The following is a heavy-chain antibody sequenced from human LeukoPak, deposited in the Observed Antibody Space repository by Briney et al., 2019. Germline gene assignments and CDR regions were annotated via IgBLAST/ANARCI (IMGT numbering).Heavy chain of an antibody. Sequence: ASVRVSCKASGYTFTSYGISWVRQAPGQGLEWMGWISGYNGNTNCAEKFQGRVTMTTDTSTGTAYMEVRSLRSDDTAVYYCARSLYSGRYSGNWGQGTLVTVSS. CDR3: ARSLYSGRYSGN. V-gene: IGHV1-18*01. CDR1: GYTFTSYG. D-gene: IGHD1-26*01. CDR2: ISGYNGNT. J-gene: IGHJ4*02.